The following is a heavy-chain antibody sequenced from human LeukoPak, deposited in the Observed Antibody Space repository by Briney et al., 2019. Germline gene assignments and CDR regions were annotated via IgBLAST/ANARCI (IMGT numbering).Heavy chain of an antibody. CDR1: GFNFSPYW. D-gene: IGHD3-22*01. J-gene: IGHJ1*01. Sequence: GGSLRLSCAASGFNFSPYWLHWVRQAPRKGLVWVSRIKSDGGTNYADSVKGRFTISRDNAKKTVSLQMNSLRPEDTGVYYCARVPSEIGGYYPEYFRHWGQGTLVTVSS. V-gene: IGHV3-74*01. CDR3: ARVPSEIGGYYPEYFRH. CDR2: IKSDGGT.